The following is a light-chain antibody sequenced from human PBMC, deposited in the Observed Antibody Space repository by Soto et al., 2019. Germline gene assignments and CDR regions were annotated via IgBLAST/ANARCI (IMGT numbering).Light chain of an antibody. Sequence: QSVLTQPASVSGSPGQSITISCTGSSSDVGGYNYVSWFQHHPGKAPKLMIYEVSHRPSGVSNRFSGSKSGSTASLTISGPQAEDEADYYCTSYTNIASLDVFGTGTKVTVL. CDR3: TSYTNIASLDV. CDR2: EVS. V-gene: IGLV2-14*01. CDR1: SSDVGGYNY. J-gene: IGLJ1*01.